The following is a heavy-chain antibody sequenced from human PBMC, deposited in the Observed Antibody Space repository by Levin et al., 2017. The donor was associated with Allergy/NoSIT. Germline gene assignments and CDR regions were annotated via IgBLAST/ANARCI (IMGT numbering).Heavy chain of an antibody. CDR3: AKGGSFDS. Sequence: SLKISCEASGLIFSIYGMHWVRQAPGKGLEWVAITSNDESHKYYADSVKGRFTISRDNSKNTLYLQMNSLRPEDTAVYYCAKGGSFDSWGQGTLVTVSS. CDR2: TSNDESHK. J-gene: IGHJ4*02. CDR1: GLIFSIYG. V-gene: IGHV3-30*18.